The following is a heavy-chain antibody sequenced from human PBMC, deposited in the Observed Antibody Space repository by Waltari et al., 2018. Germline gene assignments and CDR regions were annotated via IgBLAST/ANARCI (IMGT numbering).Heavy chain of an antibody. V-gene: IGHV1-18*01. D-gene: IGHD3-10*01. Sequence: QVHLVQSGAEMKKPGASVSVSCKASGYTFTTYTITWVRQAPGQGLEWMGWTNTPTGNTDYAKNLQGRVTMTADTSTNTAYMELSNLRSDDSAVYYCGRVGVQSGADYWGQGTLVTVSS. CDR2: TNTPTGNT. J-gene: IGHJ4*02. CDR3: GRVGVQSGADY. CDR1: GYTFTTYT.